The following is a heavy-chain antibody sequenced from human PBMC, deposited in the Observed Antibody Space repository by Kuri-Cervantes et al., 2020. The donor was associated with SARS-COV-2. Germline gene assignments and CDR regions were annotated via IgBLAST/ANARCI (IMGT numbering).Heavy chain of an antibody. CDR3: AREPQYGDFFDY. V-gene: IGHV4-39*07. CDR2: IYYSGST. Sequence: GSLRLSCTVSGDSISSSAYYWGWIRQPPGKGLEWIGSIYYSGSTYYNPSLKSRVTISVDTSKNQFSLKLSSVTAADTAVYYCAREPQYGDFFDYWGQGTLVTVSS. J-gene: IGHJ4*02. CDR1: GDSISSSAYY. D-gene: IGHD4-17*01.